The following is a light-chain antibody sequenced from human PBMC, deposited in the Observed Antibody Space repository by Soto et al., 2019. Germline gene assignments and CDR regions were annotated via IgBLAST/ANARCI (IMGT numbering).Light chain of an antibody. V-gene: IGKV1-27*01. J-gene: IGKJ1*01. CDR2: AAS. CDR3: QKYNGAPRT. Sequence: DIQMTQSPSSLSASVGDRITITCRASQGINNYLAWYQQKPGKVPNLLIYAASILQSGVPSRFSGGGSGTEFTLTISNLQPEDVATYNCQKYNGAPRTFGQGTKVEIK. CDR1: QGINNY.